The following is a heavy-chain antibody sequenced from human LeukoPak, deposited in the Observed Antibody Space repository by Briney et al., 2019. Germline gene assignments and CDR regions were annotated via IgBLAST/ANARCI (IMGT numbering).Heavy chain of an antibody. CDR3: ARDGYRTSQGAFDL. J-gene: IGHJ3*01. CDR2: INTDGSNT. D-gene: IGHD5-12*01. CDR1: GFTFSSYW. Sequence: QTGGSLRLSCAASGFTFSSYWMHWVRQAPGKGLVWISRINTDGSNTRYEDTVKGRFTISRDNAKNTLYLQMNNLRAEDTAVYYCARDGYRTSQGAFDLWGQGTMVTVSS. V-gene: IGHV3-74*01.